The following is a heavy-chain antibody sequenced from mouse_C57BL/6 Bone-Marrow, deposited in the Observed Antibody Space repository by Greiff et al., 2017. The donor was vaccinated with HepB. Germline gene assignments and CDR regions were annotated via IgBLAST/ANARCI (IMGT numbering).Heavy chain of an antibody. V-gene: IGHV1-15*01. Sequence: QVQLKESGAELVRPGASVTLSCKASGYTFTDYEMHWVKQTPVHGLEWIGAIDPETGGTAYNQKFKGKAILTADKSSSTAYMELRSLTSEDSAVYYCTRRPYAMDYWGQGTSVTVSS. CDR3: TRRPYAMDY. J-gene: IGHJ4*01. CDR1: GYTFTDYE. CDR2: IDPETGGT.